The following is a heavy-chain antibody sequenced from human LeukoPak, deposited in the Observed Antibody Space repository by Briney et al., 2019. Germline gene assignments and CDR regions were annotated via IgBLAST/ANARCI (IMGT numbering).Heavy chain of an antibody. V-gene: IGHV3-30*18. CDR1: GFTFSSYG. CDR2: ISYDGSNK. J-gene: IGHJ5*02. Sequence: PGGSLRLSCAASGFTFSSYGMHWVRQAPGKGLEWVAVISYDGSNKYYADSVKGRFTISRDNSTNTLYLQMNSLRAEDTAVYYCAKDGSYSIAAEGWFDPWGQGTLVTVSS. CDR3: AKDGSYSIAAEGWFDP. D-gene: IGHD6-13*01.